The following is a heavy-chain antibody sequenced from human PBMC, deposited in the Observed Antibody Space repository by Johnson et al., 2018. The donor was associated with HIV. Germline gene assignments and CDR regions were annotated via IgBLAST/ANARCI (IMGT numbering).Heavy chain of an antibody. CDR2: ISWNGGRT. Sequence: QLVESGGGLVQPGRSLRLSCAASGFTFDDYAMHWVRQAPGKGLEWVSGISWNGGRTGYADSVKGRFTISRDNAKNSLYLQMNSLRAEDTALYYCAREVGIQLWSSDAFDIWGQGTMVTVSS. V-gene: IGHV3-9*01. J-gene: IGHJ3*02. D-gene: IGHD5-18*01. CDR1: GFTFDDYA. CDR3: AREVGIQLWSSDAFDI.